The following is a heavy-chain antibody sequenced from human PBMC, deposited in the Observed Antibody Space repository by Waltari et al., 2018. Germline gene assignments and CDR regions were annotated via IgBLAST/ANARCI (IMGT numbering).Heavy chain of an antibody. J-gene: IGHJ4*02. CDR3: ARQAARNFDY. CDR1: GYTLIGYY. V-gene: IGHV1-2*02. CDR2: INPNTGGT. Sequence: QVQLVQAGAELKKPGSSVNVSRTALGYTLIGYYSHWVRQAPGQGLEWMGWINPNTGGTKYAQKYQGRVTLTRDTSISTAYMELSGLGSDDMAVFYCARQAARNFDYWGQGTLVTVSS.